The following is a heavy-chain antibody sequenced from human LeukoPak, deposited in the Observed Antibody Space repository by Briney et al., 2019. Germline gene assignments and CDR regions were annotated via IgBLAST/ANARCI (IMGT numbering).Heavy chain of an antibody. J-gene: IGHJ2*01. CDR2: IYYSGST. Sequence: SETLSLTCTVSGGSISSFYWSWIRQSPGKGLEWFGGIYYSGSTNYNPSLKSRVTTSVDTSKNQFFLILSAMSAADTAVYYCARRSSSWDWYFDLWGRGILVTVSS. V-gene: IGHV4-59*08. CDR1: GGSISSFY. D-gene: IGHD6-13*01. CDR3: ARRSSSWDWYFDL.